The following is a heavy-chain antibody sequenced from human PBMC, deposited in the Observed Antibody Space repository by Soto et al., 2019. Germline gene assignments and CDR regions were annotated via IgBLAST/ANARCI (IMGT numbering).Heavy chain of an antibody. CDR1: GFTVSSDY. CDR3: ARAYGGNPALFDP. Sequence: EVQLVESGGGLIQPGGSLRLSCAASGFTVSSDYMSWVRQAPGKGLEWVSVIYTGGSTYYADSVKGRFTFSRDNSKNTLYLQLKSLRAEDAAVYYCARAYGGNPALFDPWGQGTLVTVSS. J-gene: IGHJ5*02. CDR2: IYTGGST. V-gene: IGHV3-53*01. D-gene: IGHD4-17*01.